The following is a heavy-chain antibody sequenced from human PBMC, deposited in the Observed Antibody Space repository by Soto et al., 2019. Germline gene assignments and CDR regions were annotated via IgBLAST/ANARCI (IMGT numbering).Heavy chain of an antibody. Sequence: SETLSLTCAVSGASISSGGYSGSWIRQPPGKGLEWMGYSCHSGSTYYTPSHKSRVTISADSSKNHFSLQLSSVTAAHTAVYHRARRPPFGRWGQGTLVTVSS. J-gene: IGHJ4*02. CDR2: SCHSGST. D-gene: IGHD3-3*01. CDR1: GASISSGGYS. V-gene: IGHV4-30-2*01. CDR3: ARRPPFGR.